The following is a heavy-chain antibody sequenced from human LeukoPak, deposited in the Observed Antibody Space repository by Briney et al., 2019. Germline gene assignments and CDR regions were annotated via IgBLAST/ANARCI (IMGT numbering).Heavy chain of an antibody. CDR1: GFAFSNYW. J-gene: IGHJ4*02. CDR2: INSDESST. D-gene: IGHD6-19*01. CDR3: ARDHVAGGVDY. Sequence: PGGSLRLSCAASGFAFSNYWMHWVRQAPEKGLVWVSRINSDESSTSYADSVKGRFTISRDNAKNTLLLQMNSLRAEDTAVYYCARDHVAGGVDYWGQGTLVTVSS. V-gene: IGHV3-74*01.